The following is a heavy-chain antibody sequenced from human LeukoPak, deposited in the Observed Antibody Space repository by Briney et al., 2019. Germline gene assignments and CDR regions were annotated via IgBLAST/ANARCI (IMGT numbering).Heavy chain of an antibody. D-gene: IGHD3-3*01. CDR2: LSANGPNT. CDR1: GFTFNNYA. J-gene: IGHJ4*02. CDR3: AKDHVPLNSDFWSHFSF. Sequence: GGSLTLSCKASGFTFNNYAMSWVRQAPGKGLEWDSGLSANGPNTYYADSVKGRFSVSRDNSKNAIYLQMNSLRGEDTATYYCAKDHVPLNSDFWSHFSFWGPGTLVTVSS. V-gene: IGHV3-23*01.